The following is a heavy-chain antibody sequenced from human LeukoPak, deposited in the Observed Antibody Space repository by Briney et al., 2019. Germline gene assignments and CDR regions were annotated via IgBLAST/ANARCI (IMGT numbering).Heavy chain of an antibody. Sequence: PSETLSLTCAVYGGSFSSYYWSWIRQPPGKGLEWIGEINHSGSTNYNPSLKSRVTISVDTSKNQFSLKLSSVTAADTAVYYCARGGSTMVRGPPDYWGQGTLVTVSS. J-gene: IGHJ4*02. CDR2: INHSGST. CDR1: GGSFSSYY. V-gene: IGHV4-34*01. CDR3: ARGGSTMVRGPPDY. D-gene: IGHD3-10*01.